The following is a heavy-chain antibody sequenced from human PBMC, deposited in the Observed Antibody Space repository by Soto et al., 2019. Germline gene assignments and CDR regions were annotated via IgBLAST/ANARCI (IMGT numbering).Heavy chain of an antibody. J-gene: IGHJ6*02. CDR3: ARGGATVVTPGYYHGMDV. Sequence: SETLSLTCTVSGGSIRSSDYYWSWIRQPPGKGLEWIGYIYNSGSTYYNPSLKSRVTISVDTSKNQFSLKLTSVTTADTAVYYCARGGATVVTPGYYHGMDVWGQGTTVTVSS. CDR2: IYNSGST. D-gene: IGHD4-17*01. V-gene: IGHV4-30-4*01. CDR1: GGSIRSSDYY.